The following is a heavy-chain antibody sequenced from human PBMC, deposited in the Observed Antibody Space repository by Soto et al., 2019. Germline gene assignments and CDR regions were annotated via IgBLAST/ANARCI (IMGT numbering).Heavy chain of an antibody. J-gene: IGHJ3*02. V-gene: IGHV1-18*01. CDR3: ARADLFTIFGVVIGAFDI. CDR2: ISAYNGNT. D-gene: IGHD3-3*01. CDR1: GYTFTSYG. Sequence: ASVKVSCKASGYTFTSYGISWVRQAPGQGLEWMGWISAYNGNTNYAQKLQGRVTMPTDTSTSTAYMELRSLRSDDTAVYYCARADLFTIFGVVIGAFDIWGQGTMVTVSS.